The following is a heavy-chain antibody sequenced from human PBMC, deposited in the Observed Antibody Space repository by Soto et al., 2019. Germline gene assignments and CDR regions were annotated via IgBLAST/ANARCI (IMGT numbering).Heavy chain of an antibody. CDR2: INHSGST. Sequence: SETLSLTCAVYGGSFSGYYWSWIRQPPGKGLEWIGEINHSGSTNYNPSLKSRVTISVDTSKNQFSLKLSSVTAADTAVYYCGRVGYGSGSSRKFDYWGQGTLVTVSS. CDR3: GRVGYGSGSSRKFDY. CDR1: GGSFSGYY. V-gene: IGHV4-34*01. J-gene: IGHJ4*02. D-gene: IGHD3-10*01.